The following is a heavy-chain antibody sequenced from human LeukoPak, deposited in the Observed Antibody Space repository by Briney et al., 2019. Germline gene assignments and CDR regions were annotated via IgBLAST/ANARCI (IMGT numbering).Heavy chain of an antibody. J-gene: IGHJ4*02. D-gene: IGHD7-27*01. CDR3: AKDPRWANWGPRRPYYFAY. CDR1: GFTFSSYA. V-gene: IGHV3-23*01. Sequence: GGSLRLSCAASGFTFSSYAMSWVRQAPGKGLEWVSAISGSGGSTYYADSVKGRFTISRDNSKNTLYLQMNSLRAEDTAVYYCAKDPRWANWGPRRPYYFAYWGQGTLVTVSS. CDR2: ISGSGGST.